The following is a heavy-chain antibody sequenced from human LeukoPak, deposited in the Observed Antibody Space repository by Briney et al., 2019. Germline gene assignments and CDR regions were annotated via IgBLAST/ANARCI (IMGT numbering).Heavy chain of an antibody. Sequence: GGSLRLPCAASGLSFSTFAMSWVRQGPARGLEWVSSNRGNGETFYADSVKGRFTLSSDSSRNTVYLQLNNLRVEDTAIYYCARASWVSSTDAVRWGQGTLVTVSS. CDR3: ARASWVSSTDAVR. J-gene: IGHJ4*02. CDR1: GLSFSTFA. CDR2: NRGNGET. D-gene: IGHD3-16*01. V-gene: IGHV3-23*01.